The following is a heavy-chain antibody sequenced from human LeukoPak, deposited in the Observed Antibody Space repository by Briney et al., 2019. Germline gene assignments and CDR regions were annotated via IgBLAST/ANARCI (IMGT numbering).Heavy chain of an antibody. CDR2: ISAHNGNT. D-gene: IGHD3-3*01. Sequence: ASVKVSCKASGYTFTSYGISWVRQAPGQGLEWMGWISAHNGNTNYAQKLQGRVTMTTDTSTSTAYMELRSLRSDDTAVYYCARAWLDFWSGYYTRWFDPWGQGTLVTVSS. CDR3: ARAWLDFWSGYYTRWFDP. J-gene: IGHJ5*02. CDR1: GYTFTSYG. V-gene: IGHV1-18*01.